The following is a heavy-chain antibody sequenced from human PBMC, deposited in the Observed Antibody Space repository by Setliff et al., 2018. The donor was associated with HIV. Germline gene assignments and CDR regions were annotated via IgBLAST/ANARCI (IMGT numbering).Heavy chain of an antibody. Sequence: SETLSLTCTVSGGSISSSSYYWGWLRQPPGKGLEWIGTIYYSGSTYYNPSLKSRVTMSVDTSKNQFSLKLTSVTAADTSVYYCARVTYSYYDSTGYSCYFDYWGPGTLVTVSS. CDR3: ARVTYSYYDSTGYSCYFDY. J-gene: IGHJ4*02. CDR1: GGSISSSSYY. D-gene: IGHD3-22*01. CDR2: IYYSGST. V-gene: IGHV4-39*07.